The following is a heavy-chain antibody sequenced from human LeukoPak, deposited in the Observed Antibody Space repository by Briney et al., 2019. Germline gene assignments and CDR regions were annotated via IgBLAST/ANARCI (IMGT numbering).Heavy chain of an antibody. CDR2: INPSGCST. Sequence: ASVKVSCKASGYTFTGYYMHWVRQAPGQGLEWMGIINPSGCSTSYTQKFQGRVTMTRDMSTSTVYMELSSLRSEDTAVYYCARETRGVPGAIAAVKGFDYWGQGTLVTVSS. J-gene: IGHJ4*02. V-gene: IGHV1-46*01. CDR1: GYTFTGYY. CDR3: ARETRGVPGAIAAVKGFDY. D-gene: IGHD6-13*01.